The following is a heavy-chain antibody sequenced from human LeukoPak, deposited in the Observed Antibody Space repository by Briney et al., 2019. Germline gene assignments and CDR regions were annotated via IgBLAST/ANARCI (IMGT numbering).Heavy chain of an antibody. CDR3: TTDLRYFDWLYYFDY. V-gene: IGHV3-15*01. D-gene: IGHD3-9*01. CDR1: GFTFSNAW. Sequence: GGSLRLSCAASGFTFSNAWMSWVREAPGKGLEWVGRIKSKTDGGTTDYAATVKGRFTISRDDSKNTLYLQMNSLKTEDTAVYYCTTDLRYFDWLYYFDYWGQGTLVTVSS. CDR2: IKSKTDGGTT. J-gene: IGHJ4*02.